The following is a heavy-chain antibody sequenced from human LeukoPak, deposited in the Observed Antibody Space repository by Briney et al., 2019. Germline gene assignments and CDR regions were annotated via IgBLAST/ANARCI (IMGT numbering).Heavy chain of an antibody. J-gene: IGHJ6*03. CDR1: GFTFSGSA. D-gene: IGHD3-10*01. CDR2: IRSKTSSYAT. CDR3: TGQEETKWFGQTEYYYYYYMDV. Sequence: GGSLRLSCAASGFTFSGSAMHWVRQASGQGLEWVGRIRSKTSSYATAYAASVKGRFTISRDDSKNTAYLQMNSLKTEGTAVYYCTGQEETKWFGQTEYYYYYYMDVWGKGTTVTVSS. V-gene: IGHV3-73*01.